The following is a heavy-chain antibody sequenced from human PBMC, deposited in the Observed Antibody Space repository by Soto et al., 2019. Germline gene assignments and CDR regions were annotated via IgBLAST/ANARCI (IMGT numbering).Heavy chain of an antibody. V-gene: IGHV3-23*01. J-gene: IGHJ4*02. CDR2: ISYSGGST. Sequence: EVQLFESGGGSVQPGGSLRLSCAASGFTFSSYAMSWVRQAPGKGLEWVPTISYSGGSTFYADSVKGRFTISRDNSKNTLYLQINSLRAEDTAVYYCAKDRTYIAEALDYWGQGALVTVSS. CDR1: GFTFSSYA. D-gene: IGHD6-19*01. CDR3: AKDRTYIAEALDY.